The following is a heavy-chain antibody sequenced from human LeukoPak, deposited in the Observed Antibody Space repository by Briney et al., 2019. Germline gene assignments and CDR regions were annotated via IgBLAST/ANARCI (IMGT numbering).Heavy chain of an antibody. V-gene: IGHV1-18*04. CDR1: GYTFTSYG. J-gene: IGHJ3*02. Sequence: ASVKVSCKASGYTFTSYGISWVRQAPGQGLEWMGWINAYNGNTNYAQKLQGRVTMTTDTSTSTAYMELRSLRSDDTAVYYCASGYYDILTDLHDAFDIWGQGTMVTVSS. D-gene: IGHD3-9*01. CDR3: ASGYYDILTDLHDAFDI. CDR2: INAYNGNT.